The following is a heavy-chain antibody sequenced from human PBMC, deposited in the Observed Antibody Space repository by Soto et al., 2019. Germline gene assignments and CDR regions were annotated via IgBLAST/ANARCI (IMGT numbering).Heavy chain of an antibody. J-gene: IGHJ5*02. Sequence: EVQLVQSGAEVKKAGESLRISCQGSGYRFSNYWISWVRQMPGKGLEWMGRIDPSDSYTDYSPSFEGHVTMSADKSINTIYLNWSALKASDNAIYYCARLGEGPWGQGTLVTVSS. CDR1: GYRFSNYW. V-gene: IGHV5-10-1*03. CDR3: ARLGEGP. D-gene: IGHD2-21*01. CDR2: IDPSDSYT.